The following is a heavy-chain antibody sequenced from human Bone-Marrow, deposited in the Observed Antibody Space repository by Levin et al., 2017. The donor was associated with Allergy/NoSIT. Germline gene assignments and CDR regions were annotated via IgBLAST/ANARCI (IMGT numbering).Heavy chain of an antibody. CDR1: GGSMRRYY. V-gene: IGHV4-59*12. CDR3: ARARDNFGYLPLDH. Sequence: SQTLSLTCSVSGGSMRRYYWSWIRQSPERGLEWIGYIYSNGDASYNPSLEGRVTISVDTPRNQFSLRLRSVTAADTALYYCARARDNFGYLPLDHWGQGTLVIVSS. D-gene: IGHD5-18*01. J-gene: IGHJ4*02. CDR2: IYSNGDA.